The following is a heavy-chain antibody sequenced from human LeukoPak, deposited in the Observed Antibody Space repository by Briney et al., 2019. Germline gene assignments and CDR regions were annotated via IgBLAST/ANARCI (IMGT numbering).Heavy chain of an antibody. J-gene: IGHJ6*02. V-gene: IGHV4-59*08. CDR3: ARQGRVVVPAASGYGMDV. CDR2: IYYSGST. CDR1: GGSMSPYH. Sequence: SETLSLTCTVSGGSMSPYHWGWIRQPPGKGLEWTGYIYYSGSTNYNPSLNSRVTISVDTSKNQFSLKLSSVTAADTAVYYCARQGRVVVPAASGYGMDVWGQGTTVTVSS. D-gene: IGHD2-2*01.